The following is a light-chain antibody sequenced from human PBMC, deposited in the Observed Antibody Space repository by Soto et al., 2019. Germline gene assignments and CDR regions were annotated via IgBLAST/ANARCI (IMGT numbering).Light chain of an antibody. J-gene: IGKJ5*01. CDR1: QSISSW. CDR2: KAS. Sequence: DIQMTQSPSTLSASVGDRVTIPCRASQSISSWLAWYQQKPGKAPKLLIYKASSLESGVPSRFSGSGSGTEFTLTISSLQPDDFATYYCQQYNSYSVTFGQGTRLEI. V-gene: IGKV1-5*03. CDR3: QQYNSYSVT.